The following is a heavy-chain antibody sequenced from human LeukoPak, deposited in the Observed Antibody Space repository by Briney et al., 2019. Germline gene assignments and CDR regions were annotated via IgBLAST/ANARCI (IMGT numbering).Heavy chain of an antibody. V-gene: IGHV1-69*13. D-gene: IGHD5-24*01. CDR3: ARAGWDGYNYFRY. CDR1: GGTFSSYA. J-gene: IGHJ4*02. CDR2: IIPIFGTA. Sequence: EASVKVSCKASGGTFSSYAISWVRQAPGQGLEWMGGIIPIFGTANYAQKFQGRVTITADESTSTAYMELSSLRSEDTAVYYCARAGWDGYNYFRYWGQGTLVTVSS.